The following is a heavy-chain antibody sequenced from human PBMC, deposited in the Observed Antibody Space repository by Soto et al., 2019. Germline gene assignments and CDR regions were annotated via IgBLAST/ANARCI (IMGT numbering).Heavy chain of an antibody. CDR3: ARCLVGADSSFDY. D-gene: IGHD1-26*01. Sequence: SETLSLTCTVSGGSISSGDYYWSWIRQPPGKGLEWIGYIYYSGSTYYNPSLKSRVTISVDTSKNQFSLKLSSVTAADTAVYYCARCLVGADSSFDYWGQGTLVTVSS. V-gene: IGHV4-30-4*01. J-gene: IGHJ4*02. CDR1: GGSISSGDYY. CDR2: IYYSGST.